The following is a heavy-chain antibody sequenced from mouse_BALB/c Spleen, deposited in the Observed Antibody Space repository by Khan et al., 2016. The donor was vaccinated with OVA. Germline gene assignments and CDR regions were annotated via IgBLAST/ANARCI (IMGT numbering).Heavy chain of an antibody. Sequence: VQLQQSGPELVKPGASVKMSCKASGYTFTSYVMHWVKQKPGLGLEWIGYIYPFNDDTKYNEKFKGKATLTSDRSSRTAYMELSSLTSEDSAVYYCSRVGTYYVSIAYWGQGTLVTVSA. CDR1: GYTFTSYV. V-gene: IGHV1S136*01. J-gene: IGHJ3*01. D-gene: IGHD1-1*01. CDR3: SRVGTYYVSIAY. CDR2: IYPFNDDT.